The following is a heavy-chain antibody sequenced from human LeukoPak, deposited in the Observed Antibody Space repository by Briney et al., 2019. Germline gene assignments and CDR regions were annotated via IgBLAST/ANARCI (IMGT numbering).Heavy chain of an antibody. CDR1: GFTFSSYG. V-gene: IGHV3-48*01. CDR3: ARGEPSGYSYGPLDY. Sequence: GGSLRLSCAASGFTFSSYGMNWVRQAPGKGLEWVSYISSSSNIMNYADSVKGRFTISRDNSKNTLYLQMNSLRAEDTAVYYCARGEPSGYSYGPLDYWGQGTLVTVSS. J-gene: IGHJ4*02. CDR2: ISSSSNIM. D-gene: IGHD5-18*01.